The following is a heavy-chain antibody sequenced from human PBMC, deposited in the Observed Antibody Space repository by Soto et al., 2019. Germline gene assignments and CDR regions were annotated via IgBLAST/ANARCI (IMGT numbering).Heavy chain of an antibody. D-gene: IGHD3-22*01. CDR3: ARVLARPAGIVVVNLYYYYGMDV. CDR2: INHSGST. V-gene: IGHV4-34*01. J-gene: IGHJ6*02. CDR1: GGSFSGYY. Sequence: PSETLSLTCAVYGGSFSGYYWSWIRQPPGKGLEWIGEINHSGSTNYNPSLKSRVTISVDTSKNQFSLKLSSVTAADTAVYYCARVLARPAGIVVVNLYYYYGMDVWGQGTTVTVSS.